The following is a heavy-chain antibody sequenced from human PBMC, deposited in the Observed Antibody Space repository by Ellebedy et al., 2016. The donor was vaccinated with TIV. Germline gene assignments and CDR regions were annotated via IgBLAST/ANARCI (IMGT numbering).Heavy chain of an antibody. CDR3: ARDLRVTGTTSGYYYYYGMDV. J-gene: IGHJ6*02. Sequence: SVKVSCXASGGTFSSYAISWVRQAPGQGLEWMGRIIPILGIANYAQKFQGRVTITADKSTSTAYMELSSLRSEDTAVYYCARDLRVTGTTSGYYYYYGMDVWGQGTTVTVSS. V-gene: IGHV1-69*04. CDR1: GGTFSSYA. CDR2: IIPILGIA. D-gene: IGHD1-20*01.